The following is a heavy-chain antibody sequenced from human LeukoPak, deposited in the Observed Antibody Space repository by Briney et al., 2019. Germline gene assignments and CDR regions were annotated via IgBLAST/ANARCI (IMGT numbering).Heavy chain of an antibody. D-gene: IGHD3-22*01. Sequence: GGSLRLSCAASGFTFSTYWMTWVRQAPGKGLEWVANIKEDESDKYYVDSVKGRFTISRDNAKSSLYLQMNGLRAEDTAVYYCAKASSGYYYFDYWGQGTLVTVSS. J-gene: IGHJ4*02. V-gene: IGHV3-7*03. CDR2: IKEDESDK. CDR1: GFTFSTYW. CDR3: AKASSGYYYFDY.